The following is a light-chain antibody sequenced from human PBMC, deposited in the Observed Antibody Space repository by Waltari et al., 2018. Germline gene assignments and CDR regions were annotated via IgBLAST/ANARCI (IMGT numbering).Light chain of an antibody. CDR1: QSLLHINRNNY. Sequence: DLVMTQSPLSLPVTPGQPAPISSRYSQSLLHINRNNYLDWYVQKPGQSPQVLIYLGSNRASGVPDRFSGSGSGTDFTLKISRVEAEDVGVYYCMQGLQSARTFGQGTKLEIK. V-gene: IGKV2-28*01. CDR2: LGS. CDR3: MQGLQSART. J-gene: IGKJ2*01.